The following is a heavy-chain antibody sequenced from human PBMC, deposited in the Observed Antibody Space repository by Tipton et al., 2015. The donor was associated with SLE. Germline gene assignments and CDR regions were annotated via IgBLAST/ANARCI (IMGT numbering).Heavy chain of an antibody. D-gene: IGHD6-13*01. CDR2: MYYSGST. CDR1: GVSISSHY. V-gene: IGHV4-59*11. Sequence: TLSLTCTVSGVSISSHYWSWIRQPPGKGLEWIGYMYYSGSTNYNPSLKSRVTISIDTSKNQLSLKLNSVTAADTAVYYCARDFGYSASWRFPFIWGQGTLVTVS. CDR3: ARDFGYSASWRFPFI. J-gene: IGHJ3*02.